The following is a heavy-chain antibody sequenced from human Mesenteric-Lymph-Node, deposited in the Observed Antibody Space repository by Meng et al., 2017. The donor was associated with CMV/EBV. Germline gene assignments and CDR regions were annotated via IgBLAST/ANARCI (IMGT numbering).Heavy chain of an antibody. Sequence: GGSLRLSCAASGLTFSDYAMHWVRQAPGKGLEWVALIPDHGNDKYYADSVRGRFTISRDNSKNTLYLQMNSLRGDDTAVYYCAREFGSGNYNHGGYYFGDWGQGTLVTVSS. D-gene: IGHD3-10*01. CDR1: GLTFSDYA. V-gene: IGHV3-30*04. J-gene: IGHJ4*02. CDR2: IPDHGNDK. CDR3: AREFGSGNYNHGGYYFGD.